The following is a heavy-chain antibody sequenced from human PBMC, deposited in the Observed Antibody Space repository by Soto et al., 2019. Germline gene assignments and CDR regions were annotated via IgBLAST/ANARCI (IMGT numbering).Heavy chain of an antibody. CDR2: INPSGGST. Sequence: QVQLVQSGAEVKKPGASVKVSCKASGYTFTSYYMHWVRQAPGQGLEWMGIINPSGGSTSYAQKFKGRVTMTRDTSTSTVYMELSSLRSEDTAVYYCARDGGYTGPNLPREYFQHWGQGTLVTVSS. J-gene: IGHJ1*01. V-gene: IGHV1-46*01. CDR1: GYTFTSYY. CDR3: ARDGGYTGPNLPREYFQH. D-gene: IGHD6-13*01.